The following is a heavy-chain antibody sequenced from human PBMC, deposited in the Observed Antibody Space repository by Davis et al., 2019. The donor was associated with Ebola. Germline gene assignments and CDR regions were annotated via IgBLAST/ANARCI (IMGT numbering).Heavy chain of an antibody. D-gene: IGHD1-20*01. Sequence: GGSLRLSCQDSGNSFSSNWIGWVRQMPGKGLEWMGIIFTGDSDTSYRPSFRGQVTISADKSFKTAFLQWSSLKASDTARYYCATLRRTITGRDDGFDIWGQGTMVTVSS. CDR2: IFTGDSDT. CDR1: GNSFSSNW. V-gene: IGHV5-51*01. J-gene: IGHJ3*02. CDR3: ATLRRTITGRDDGFDI.